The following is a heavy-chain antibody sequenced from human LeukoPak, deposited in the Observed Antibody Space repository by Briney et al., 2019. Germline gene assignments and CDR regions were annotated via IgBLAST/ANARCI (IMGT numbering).Heavy chain of an antibody. J-gene: IGHJ5*02. V-gene: IGHV3-21*01. CDR1: GFTFSSYS. D-gene: IGHD1-1*01. CDR2: ISSSSSYI. CDR3: ARIRKVGNNWFDP. Sequence: GGSLRLSCAASGFTFSSYSMNWVRQAPGKGLEWVSSISSSSSYIYYADSVKGRFTISRDNAKNSLYLRMNSLRAEDTAVYYCARIRKVGNNWFDPWGQGTLVTVSS.